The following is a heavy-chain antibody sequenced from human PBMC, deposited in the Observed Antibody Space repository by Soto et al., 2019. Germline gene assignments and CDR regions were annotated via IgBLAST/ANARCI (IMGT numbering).Heavy chain of an antibody. V-gene: IGHV1-18*04. D-gene: IGHD6-13*01. Sequence: EASVKVSCKASGYTFTSYGISWVRQAPGQGLEWMGWISAYNGNTNYAQKFQGRVTITADESTSTAYMELSSLRSEDTAVYYCARSRVAAGTYGMDVWGQGTTVTVSS. CDR3: ARSRVAAGTYGMDV. CDR1: GYTFTSYG. J-gene: IGHJ6*02. CDR2: ISAYNGNT.